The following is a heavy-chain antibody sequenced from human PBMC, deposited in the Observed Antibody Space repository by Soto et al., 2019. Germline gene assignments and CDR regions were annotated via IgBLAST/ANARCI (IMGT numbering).Heavy chain of an antibody. CDR2: ISGTGYGT. J-gene: IGHJ6*02. CDR1: VFTFSNNA. V-gene: IGHV3-23*01. Sequence: VGSLRLSCASSVFTFSNNAMNCVRHSPGKWLEWVSGISGTGYGTYYADSVKGRFTISRDSSNNTLYLQMNSLRGEDTAIYYCAKARQAHSQYYYGMDVRGQGTLVTV. CDR3: AKARQAHSQYYYGMDV.